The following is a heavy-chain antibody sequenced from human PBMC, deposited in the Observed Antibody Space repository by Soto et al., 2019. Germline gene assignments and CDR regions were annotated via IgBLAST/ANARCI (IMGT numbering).Heavy chain of an antibody. D-gene: IGHD1-1*01. V-gene: IGHV3-33*01. CDR2: IWYDGSNK. CDR3: ARRRRTTVYYGMDV. CDR1: GFTFSSYG. J-gene: IGHJ6*02. Sequence: HPGGSLRLSCAASGFTFSSYGMHWVRQAPGKGLEWVAVIWYDGSNKYYADSVKGRFTISRDNSKNTLYLQMNSPRAEDTAVYYCARRRRTTVYYGMDVWGQGTKVTV.